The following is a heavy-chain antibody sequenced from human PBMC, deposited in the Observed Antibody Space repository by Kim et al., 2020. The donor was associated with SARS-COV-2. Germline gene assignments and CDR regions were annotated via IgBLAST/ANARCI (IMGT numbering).Heavy chain of an antibody. V-gene: IGHV5-10-1*01. CDR1: GYSFTSYW. J-gene: IGHJ3*02. D-gene: IGHD6-19*01. CDR2: IDPSDSYT. CDR3: ARPSLGIAVAGTGDDAFDI. Sequence: GESLKISCKGSGYSFTSYWISWVRQMPGKGLEWMGRIDPSDSYTNYSPSFQGHVTISADKSISTAYLQWSSLKASDTAMYYCARPSLGIAVAGTGDDAFDIWGQGTMVTVSS.